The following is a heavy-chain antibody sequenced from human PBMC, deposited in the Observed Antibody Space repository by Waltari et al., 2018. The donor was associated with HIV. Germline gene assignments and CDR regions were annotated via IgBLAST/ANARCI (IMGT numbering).Heavy chain of an antibody. CDR1: GFTFSNYW. V-gene: IGHV3-7*01. CDR3: ARDRRYSSSWGGTGY. J-gene: IGHJ4*01. CDR2: IKQDGSGK. D-gene: IGHD6-13*01. Sequence: EVRLVESGGGSVQPGGSLRLSCVGSGFTFSNYWMNWVRQVSGKGMEWVANIKQDGSGKDYVDSVKGLFTISRDNAKNSLFLQMNSLRVGDTAIYFCARDRRYSSSWGGTGYWGRGTLVTVSS.